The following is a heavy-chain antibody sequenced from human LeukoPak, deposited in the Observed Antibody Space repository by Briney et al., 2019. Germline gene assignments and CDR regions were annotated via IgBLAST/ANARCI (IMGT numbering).Heavy chain of an antibody. CDR1: GDTFSNYA. CDR3: ARDGWMDV. Sequence: ASVKVSCKASGDTFSNYAISWVRQARGQGLEWMGRIIPILGTADYAQKSQGRVTISADKSTSTAYMELSSLRSEDTAVYYCARDGWMDVWGQGTTVTVSS. V-gene: IGHV1-69*04. D-gene: IGHD2-15*01. CDR2: IIPILGTA. J-gene: IGHJ6*02.